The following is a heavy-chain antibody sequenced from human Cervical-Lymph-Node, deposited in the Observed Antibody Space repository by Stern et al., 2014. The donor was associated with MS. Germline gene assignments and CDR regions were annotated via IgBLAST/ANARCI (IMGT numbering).Heavy chain of an antibody. CDR2: VIPILGLP. D-gene: IGHD2-15*01. CDR1: GGTFSSSYT. Sequence: VQLVESGAEVKKPGSSVKVSCKASGGTFSSSYTVRWVRQAPGQGLGWMGRVIPILGLPNYAQKFQSRLTITADNSTTTVYMELSSLTSEDTAIYYCARGIVTNRPAATLHNLFDPWGQGTLVTVSS. CDR3: ARGIVTNRPAATLHNLFDP. J-gene: IGHJ5*02. V-gene: IGHV1-69*09.